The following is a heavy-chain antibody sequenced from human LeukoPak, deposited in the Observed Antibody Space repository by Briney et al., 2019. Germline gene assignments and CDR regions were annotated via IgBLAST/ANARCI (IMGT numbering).Heavy chain of an antibody. D-gene: IGHD5-18*01. Sequence: GGSLRLSCAASGFTFSNTWMSWVRQAPGKGLEWVAVISYDGSNKYYADSVKGRFTISRDNSKNTLYLQMNSLRAEDTAVYYCAKDFSGYSYGFDYWGQGTLVTVSS. V-gene: IGHV3-30*18. CDR3: AKDFSGYSYGFDY. CDR2: ISYDGSNK. J-gene: IGHJ4*02. CDR1: GFTFSNTW.